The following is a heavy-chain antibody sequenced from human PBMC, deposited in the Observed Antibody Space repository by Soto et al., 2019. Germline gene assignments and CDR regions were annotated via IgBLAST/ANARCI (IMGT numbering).Heavy chain of an antibody. J-gene: IGHJ6*02. V-gene: IGHV4-34*01. CDR3: ARTDYYGSGSPYYYGMDV. D-gene: IGHD3-10*01. Sequence: SETLSLTCAVYGGSFSGYYWSWIRQPPGKGLEWIGEINHNGSTNYNPSLKSRVTISVDTSKNQFSLKLSSVTAADTAVYYCARTDYYGSGSPYYYGMDVWGQGTTVTVSS. CDR2: INHNGST. CDR1: GGSFSGYY.